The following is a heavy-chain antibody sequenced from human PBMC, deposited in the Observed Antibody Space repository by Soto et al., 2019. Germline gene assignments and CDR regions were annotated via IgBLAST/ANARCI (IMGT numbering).Heavy chain of an antibody. D-gene: IGHD3-22*01. CDR3: AKDPRGKTYYYDSSGYYNYFDY. J-gene: IGHJ4*02. Sequence: EVQLLESGGGLVQPGGSLRLSCAASGFTFSSHAMSWVRQAPGKGLEWVSAISGSGGSTYYADSVKGRFTISRDNTQKTLYLQMNSLRAEDTAVYYCAKDPRGKTYYYDSSGYYNYFDYWGQGTLVTVSS. CDR1: GFTFSSHA. CDR2: ISGSGGST. V-gene: IGHV3-23*01.